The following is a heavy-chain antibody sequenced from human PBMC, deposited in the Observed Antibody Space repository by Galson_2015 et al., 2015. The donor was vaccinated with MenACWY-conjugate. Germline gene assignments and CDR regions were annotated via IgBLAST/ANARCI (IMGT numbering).Heavy chain of an antibody. CDR3: ARVYGDPIVGFDY. D-gene: IGHD4-17*01. V-gene: IGHV3-7*03. Sequence: SLRLSCAASGFTFSSYWMSWVRQAPGKGLEWVANIKQDGSEKYYVDSVKGRFTISRDNAKNSLYLQMNSLRAEDTAVYYCARVYGDPIVGFDYWGQGTLVTVSS. CDR1: GFTFSSYW. J-gene: IGHJ4*02. CDR2: IKQDGSEK.